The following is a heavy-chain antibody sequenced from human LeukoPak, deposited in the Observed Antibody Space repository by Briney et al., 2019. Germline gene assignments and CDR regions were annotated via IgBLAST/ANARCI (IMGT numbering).Heavy chain of an antibody. CDR1: GYTFTDYY. D-gene: IGHD3-10*01. J-gene: IGHJ4*02. Sequence: ASVKVSCKASGYTFTDYYMHWVRQAPGQGLEWMGWINPNSGGTNYAQKFQGGVAMTMDTSISTAYMELSRLRSDDTAVYYCARRGHLGYYFDYWGQGTLVTVSS. CDR3: ARRGHLGYYFDY. V-gene: IGHV1-2*02. CDR2: INPNSGGT.